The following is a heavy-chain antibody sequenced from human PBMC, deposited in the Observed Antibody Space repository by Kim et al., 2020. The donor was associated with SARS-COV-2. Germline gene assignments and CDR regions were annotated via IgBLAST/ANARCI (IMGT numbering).Heavy chain of an antibody. Sequence: AESVKGRFTISRDNSKNTLYLQMNSLRAEDTAVYYCAREGDSSGRGGFDYWGQGTLVTVSS. CDR3: AREGDSSGRGGFDY. D-gene: IGHD6-19*01. V-gene: IGHV3-30*01. J-gene: IGHJ4*02.